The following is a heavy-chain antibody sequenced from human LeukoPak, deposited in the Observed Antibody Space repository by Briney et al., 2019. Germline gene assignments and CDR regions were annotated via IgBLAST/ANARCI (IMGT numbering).Heavy chain of an antibody. CDR2: INPSGGST. V-gene: IGHV1-46*01. D-gene: IGHD2-2*01. J-gene: IGHJ3*02. CDR3: ARGFVVVPAAMGAFDI. Sequence: ASVKVSCKASGYTFTSYYMHWVRQAPGQGLEWMGIINPSGGSTSYAQKFQGRVTMTRDTSTSTVYMEPSSLRSEDTAVYYCARGFVVVPAAMGAFDIWGQGTMVTVSS. CDR1: GYTFTSYY.